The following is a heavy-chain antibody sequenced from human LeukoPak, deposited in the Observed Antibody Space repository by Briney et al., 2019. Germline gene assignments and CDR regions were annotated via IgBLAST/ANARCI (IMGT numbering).Heavy chain of an antibody. CDR2: IYYTGST. D-gene: IGHD1-14*01. J-gene: IGHJ4*02. Sequence: SETLSLTCGVSGGAITNYYWNWIRQAPGKGLERLEYIYYTGSTTYNPSVKSRITISLDTSKKQISLKLRSVTASDSAIYYCARHRRNLNEDRFREGEPNFDYWGQGTLVTVSS. V-gene: IGHV4-59*08. CDR3: ARHRRNLNEDRFREGEPNFDY. CDR1: GGAITNYY.